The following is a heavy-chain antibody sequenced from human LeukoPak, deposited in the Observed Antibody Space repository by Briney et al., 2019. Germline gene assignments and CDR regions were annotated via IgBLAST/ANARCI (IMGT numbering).Heavy chain of an antibody. CDR1: GFTFSSYG. Sequence: GGSLRLSCAASGFTFSSYGMHWVRQAPGKGLEWVAVISYDGSNKYYADSVKGRFTISRDNSKNTLYLQVNSLRAEDTAVYYCAKESGSDPQSFDYWGQGTLVTVSS. J-gene: IGHJ4*02. CDR3: AKESGSDPQSFDY. CDR2: ISYDGSNK. D-gene: IGHD1-26*01. V-gene: IGHV3-30*18.